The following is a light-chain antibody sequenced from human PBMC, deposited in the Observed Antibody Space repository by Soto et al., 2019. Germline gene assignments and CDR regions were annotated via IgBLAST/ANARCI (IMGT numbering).Light chain of an antibody. J-gene: IGLJ1*01. CDR2: EVS. CDR1: SSDVGGYNY. V-gene: IGLV2-8*01. Sequence: QSALTQPPSASGSPGQSVTISCTGTSSDVGGYNYVFWYQQHPGKAPKLMIYEVSKRPSGVHDRFSGSKSGNTASLTVSGLQAEDEADYYCSSYAGSNNFDVFGTGTKLTVL. CDR3: SSYAGSNNFDV.